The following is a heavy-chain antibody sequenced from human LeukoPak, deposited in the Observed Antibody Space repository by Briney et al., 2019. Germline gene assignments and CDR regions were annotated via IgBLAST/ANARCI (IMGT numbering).Heavy chain of an antibody. Sequence: PSETLSLTCTVSGGSISSYYWSWIRQPPGKGLEWIGYIYYSGSTNYNPSLKSRVTISVDTSKNQFSLKLSSVTAADTAVYYCARTQIAAAGPNWFDPWGQGTLVTVSS. CDR3: ARTQIAAAGPNWFDP. J-gene: IGHJ5*02. V-gene: IGHV4-59*08. CDR1: GGSISSYY. CDR2: IYYSGST. D-gene: IGHD6-13*01.